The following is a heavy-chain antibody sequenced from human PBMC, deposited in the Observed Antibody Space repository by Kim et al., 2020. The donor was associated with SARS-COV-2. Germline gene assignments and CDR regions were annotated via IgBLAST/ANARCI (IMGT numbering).Heavy chain of an antibody. D-gene: IGHD3-16*02. Sequence: ASVKVSCKASGYTFTSYAMHWVRQAPGQRPEWIGWINPGNGNTRYSQNFQARVTITRDTSASTAYLDLSSLRSEDTALYYCARDGSDYDYVWGTYRGKFDYWGQGTLVTVSS. CDR2: INPGNGNT. V-gene: IGHV1-3*01. J-gene: IGHJ4*02. CDR3: ARDGSDYDYVWGTYRGKFDY. CDR1: GYTFTSYA.